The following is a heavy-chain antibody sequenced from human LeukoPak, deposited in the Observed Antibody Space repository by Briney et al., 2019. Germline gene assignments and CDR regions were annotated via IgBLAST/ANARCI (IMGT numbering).Heavy chain of an antibody. Sequence: SVKVCCKASGGTFSSYAISWVRQAPGQGLEWMGRIIPILGIANYAQKFQGRVTITADKSTSTAYMELSSLRSEDTAVYYCARSSGVVPAAIVYYYYGMDVWGQGTTVTVSS. D-gene: IGHD2-2*01. CDR1: GGTFSSYA. V-gene: IGHV1-69*04. J-gene: IGHJ6*02. CDR3: ARSSGVVPAAIVYYYYGMDV. CDR2: IIPILGIA.